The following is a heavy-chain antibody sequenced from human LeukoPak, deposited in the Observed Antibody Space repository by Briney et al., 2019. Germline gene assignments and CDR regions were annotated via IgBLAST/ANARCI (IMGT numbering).Heavy chain of an antibody. CDR1: GYSFTSYW. J-gene: IGHJ4*02. Sequence: GESLKISCKGSGYSFTSYWIGWVRQMPGKGLEWMGIIYPGDSDTRYSPSFQGQVTISADKSISTAYLQWSSLKASDTAMYYCARGRGYSGYDFVAYYFDYWGQGTLVTVSS. CDR3: ARGRGYSGYDFVAYYFDY. CDR2: IYPGDSDT. D-gene: IGHD5-12*01. V-gene: IGHV5-51*01.